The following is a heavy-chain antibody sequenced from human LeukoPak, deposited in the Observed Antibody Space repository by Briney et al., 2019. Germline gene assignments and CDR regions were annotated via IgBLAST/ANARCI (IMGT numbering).Heavy chain of an antibody. J-gene: IGHJ5*02. D-gene: IGHD3-10*01. CDR1: GYSFTSYW. CDR2: IYPGDSDT. Sequence: GESLKISCKGSGYSFTSYWIGCVRQMPGKGLEWMGIIYPGDSDTRYSPSFQGQVTISAGKSISTAYLQWSSLKASDTAMYYCARHRAISMVRGVIITGPPGNWFDPWGQGTLVTVSS. CDR3: ARHRAISMVRGVIITGPPGNWFDP. V-gene: IGHV5-51*01.